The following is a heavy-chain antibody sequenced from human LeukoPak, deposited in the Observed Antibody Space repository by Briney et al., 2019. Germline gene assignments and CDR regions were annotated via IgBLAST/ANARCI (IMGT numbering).Heavy chain of an antibody. CDR3: ARSVDSLLNFDY. Sequence: SETLSLTCAVSGCSISSGYYWGWIRQPPGKGLEWIGSISYSGSTYYNPSLKSRVTISVDTSKNQFSLKLSSVTAADTAVYYCARSVDSLLNFDYWGQGTLVTVSS. V-gene: IGHV4-38-2*01. J-gene: IGHJ4*02. CDR2: ISYSGST. CDR1: GCSISSGYY. D-gene: IGHD3-22*01.